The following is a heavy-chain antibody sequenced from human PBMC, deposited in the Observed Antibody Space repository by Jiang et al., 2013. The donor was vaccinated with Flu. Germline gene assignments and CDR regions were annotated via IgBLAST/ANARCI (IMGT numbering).Heavy chain of an antibody. Sequence: SCAASGFTFNNYNMHWVRQAPGQGAGMGGSYIIWWTKKDYADSVKGRFTISRVNSKNTLNLEMNSLRSEDTAVYYCARDLSSSWAIDFWGQGALVTVSS. V-gene: IGHV3-30*03. CDR2: IIWWTKK. J-gene: IGHJ4*02. CDR1: GFTFNNYN. CDR3: ARDLSSSWAIDF. D-gene: IGHD6-13*01.